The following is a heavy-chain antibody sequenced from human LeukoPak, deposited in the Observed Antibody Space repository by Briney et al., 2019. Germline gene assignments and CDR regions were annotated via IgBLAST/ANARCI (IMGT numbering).Heavy chain of an antibody. CDR3: ARELAARLDY. D-gene: IGHD6-6*01. CDR1: GFTFSSYA. J-gene: IGHJ4*02. V-gene: IGHV3-30*01. Sequence: GGSLRLSCAASGFTFSSYAMQWVRQAPGKGLEWVAVISYDGSNKYYADSAKGRFTISRDNSKNTLYLQMNSLRAEDTAVYYCARELAARLDYWGQGTLVTVSS. CDR2: ISYDGSNK.